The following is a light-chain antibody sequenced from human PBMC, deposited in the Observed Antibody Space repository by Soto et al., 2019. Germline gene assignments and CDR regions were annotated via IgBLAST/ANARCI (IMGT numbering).Light chain of an antibody. CDR1: SSDVGAYKY. J-gene: IGLJ3*02. Sequence: QSALTQPPSASGSPGQSVTISCTGTSSDVGAYKYVSWYQQYPGKAPKLMIYEVTKRPSGVPDRFSGSKSGNTASLTVSGRQAEDEDDYYCTSYVGNDIWVFGGGTKLTVL. V-gene: IGLV2-8*01. CDR2: EVT. CDR3: TSYVGNDIWV.